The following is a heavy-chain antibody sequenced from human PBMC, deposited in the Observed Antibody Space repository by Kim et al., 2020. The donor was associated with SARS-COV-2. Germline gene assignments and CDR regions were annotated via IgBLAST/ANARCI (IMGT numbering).Heavy chain of an antibody. CDR2: ISSSSSYI. D-gene: IGHD3-9*01. J-gene: IGHJ6*02. Sequence: GGSLRLSCAASGFTFSSYSMNWVRQAPGKGLEWVSSISSSSSYIYYADSVKGRFTISRDNAKNSLYLQMNSLRAEDTAVYYCARDPSYYDILTGYYGRGAVDVWGQGTTVTVSS. CDR3: ARDPSYYDILTGYYGRGAVDV. V-gene: IGHV3-21*01. CDR1: GFTFSSYS.